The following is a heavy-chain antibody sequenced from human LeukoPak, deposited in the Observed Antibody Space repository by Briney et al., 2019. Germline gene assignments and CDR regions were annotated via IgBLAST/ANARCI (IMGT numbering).Heavy chain of an antibody. CDR3: ARDAANWGLFVNY. CDR1: GGTFSSYA. Sequence: SVKVSCKASGGTFSSYAISWVRQAPGQGPEWMGGIIPIFGTANYAQKFQGRVTMTRDTSISTAYMELSRLRSDDTAVYYCARDAANWGLFVNYWGQGTLVTVSS. J-gene: IGHJ4*02. V-gene: IGHV1-69*05. D-gene: IGHD7-27*01. CDR2: IIPIFGTA.